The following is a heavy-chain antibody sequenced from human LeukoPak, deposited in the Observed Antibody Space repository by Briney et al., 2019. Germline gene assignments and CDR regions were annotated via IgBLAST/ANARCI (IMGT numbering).Heavy chain of an antibody. D-gene: IGHD2-2*01. CDR1: GDSISGYY. Sequence: SETLSLTCTVSGDSISGYYWSWIWQPPRKRLEWIGYIYYSGSTNYNPSLKTRVTISVDTSKNQFSLKLTSVTAADTAVYYCTRSLPAAMFSLDYWGQGALVTVSS. CDR2: IYYSGST. J-gene: IGHJ4*02. V-gene: IGHV4-59*13. CDR3: TRSLPAAMFSLDY.